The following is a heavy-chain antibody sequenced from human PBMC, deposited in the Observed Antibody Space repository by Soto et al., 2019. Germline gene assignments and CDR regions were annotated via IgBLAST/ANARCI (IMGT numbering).Heavy chain of an antibody. CDR3: THSRYSISWYPNWFDP. V-gene: IGHV2-5*02. J-gene: IGHJ5*02. CDR1: GFSLSTSGVG. CDR2: IYWDDDK. D-gene: IGHD6-13*01. Sequence: QITLKESGPTLVKPTQTLTLTCTFSGFSLSTSGVGVGWIRQPPGKALEWLALIYWDDDKRYSSSLKSRLTITKDTSKNPVVLTMTSMDPVDTATYYCTHSRYSISWYPNWFDPWGQGTLVTVSS.